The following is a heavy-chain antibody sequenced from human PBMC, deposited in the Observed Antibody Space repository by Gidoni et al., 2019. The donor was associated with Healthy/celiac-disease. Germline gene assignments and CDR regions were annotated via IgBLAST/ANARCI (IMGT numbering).Heavy chain of an antibody. V-gene: IGHV1-69*02. CDR3: ARGEVRQWPKYYYYYYGMDV. J-gene: IGHJ6*02. CDR2: IIPILGIA. D-gene: IGHD6-19*01. Sequence: QVQLVQSGAEVKTPGSSVKVSCKASGGTFSSYTITWVRQAPGQGLERMGRIIPILGIANYAQKFQGRVTITADKSTSTAYMELSSLRSEDTAVYYCARGEVRQWPKYYYYYYGMDVWGQGTTVTVSS. CDR1: GGTFSSYT.